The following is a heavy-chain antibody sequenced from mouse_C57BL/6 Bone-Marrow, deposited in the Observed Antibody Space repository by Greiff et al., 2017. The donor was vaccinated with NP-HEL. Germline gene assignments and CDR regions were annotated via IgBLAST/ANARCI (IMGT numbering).Heavy chain of an antibody. D-gene: IGHD5-1*01. CDR2: ISSGSSTI. V-gene: IGHV5-17*01. CDR3: ARPSYLAWFAY. Sequence: EVMLVESGGGLVKPGGSLKLSCAASGFTFSDYGMHWVRQAPEKGLEWVAYISSGSSTIYYEDTVKGRFTFSSDNAKNTLFLQMTSLRSEDTAMYYCARPSYLAWFAYWGQGTLVTVSA. CDR1: GFTFSDYG. J-gene: IGHJ3*01.